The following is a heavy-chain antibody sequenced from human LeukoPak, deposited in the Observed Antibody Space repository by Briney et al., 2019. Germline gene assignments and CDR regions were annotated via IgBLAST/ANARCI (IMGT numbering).Heavy chain of an antibody. CDR2: INQAGTDK. J-gene: IGHJ4*02. V-gene: IGHV3-7*01. CDR3: GRGDPDY. Sequence: GGSLRLSCTASGFTFSDYWMDWVRQAPGKGLEWVANINQAGTDKYYVDSVKGRFTISRDNAKNPLYLQMNSLRAEDTAVYYCGRGDPDYWGQGALVTVSS. D-gene: IGHD2-21*02. CDR1: GFTFSDYW.